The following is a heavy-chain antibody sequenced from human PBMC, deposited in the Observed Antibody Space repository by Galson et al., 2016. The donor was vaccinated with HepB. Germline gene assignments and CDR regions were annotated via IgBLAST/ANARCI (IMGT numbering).Heavy chain of an antibody. CDR1: GLTFSSYS. V-gene: IGHV3-7*03. CDR2: IKQDGSEK. Sequence: SLRLSCAASGLTFSSYSMTWVRQAPGKGLEWVANIKQDGSEKYYVDSVKGRFTISRNNAKNSLYLQMNSLRGEDTAVYYCARGRGVDVWGQGTTVTVSS. J-gene: IGHJ6*02. CDR3: ARGRGVDV.